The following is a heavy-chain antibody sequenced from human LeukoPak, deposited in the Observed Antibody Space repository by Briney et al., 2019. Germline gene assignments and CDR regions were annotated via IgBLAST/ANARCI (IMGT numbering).Heavy chain of an antibody. CDR1: GGSFSGYY. CDR2: INHSGST. CDR3: ARVITGTTLGPPSYYYYGMDV. V-gene: IGHV4-34*01. Sequence: PSETLSLTCAVYGGSFSGYYWSWIRQPPGKGLEWIGEINHSGSTNYNPSLKCRVTISVDTSKNQFSLKLSSVTAADTAVYYCARVITGTTLGPPSYYYYGMDVWGQGTTVTVSS. D-gene: IGHD1-20*01. J-gene: IGHJ6*02.